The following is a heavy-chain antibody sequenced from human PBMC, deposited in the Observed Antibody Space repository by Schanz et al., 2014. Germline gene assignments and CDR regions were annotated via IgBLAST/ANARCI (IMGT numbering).Heavy chain of an antibody. Sequence: QVQLIQSGAEVKKPGASVKVSCKASGYTFTTYYMLWVRQAPGQGLEWMGIINPSGGSTRYGQKIQGRLTVTTDTSTSTVYLELSSLRSDDTAVYYCGRGFSRSYIDFWGQGTLITVSS. CDR2: INPSGGST. J-gene: IGHJ4*02. V-gene: IGHV1-46*03. D-gene: IGHD6-6*01. CDR1: GYTFTTYY. CDR3: GRGFSRSYIDF.